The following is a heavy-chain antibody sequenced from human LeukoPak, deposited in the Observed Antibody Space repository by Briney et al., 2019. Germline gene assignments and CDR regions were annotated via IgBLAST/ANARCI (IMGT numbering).Heavy chain of an antibody. CDR1: GGSISSSSYY. V-gene: IGHV4-39*07. CDR2: IYYSGST. D-gene: IGHD3-22*01. Sequence: SETLSLTCTVSGGSISSSSYYWGWIRQPPGKGLEWIGSIYYSGSTYYNPSLKSRVTISVDTSKNQFSLKLSSVTAADTAVYYCARSRFPYYYDSSGYYFDYWGQGTLVTVSS. CDR3: ARSRFPYYYDSSGYYFDY. J-gene: IGHJ4*02.